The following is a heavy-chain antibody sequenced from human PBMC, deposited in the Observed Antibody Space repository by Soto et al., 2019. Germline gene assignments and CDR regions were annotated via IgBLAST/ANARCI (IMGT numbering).Heavy chain of an antibody. D-gene: IGHD6-13*01. CDR1: GFTFSSYS. J-gene: IGHJ6*02. CDR3: ARDATRIAAAAQGVGYYYYYGMDV. CDR2: ISSSSSYI. V-gene: IGHV3-21*01. Sequence: EVQLVESGGGLVKPGGSLRLSCAASGFTFSSYSMNWVRQAPGKGLEWVSSISSSSSYIYYADSVKGRFTISRDNAKNSLYLQMNSLRAEDTAVYYCARDATRIAAAAQGVGYYYYYGMDVWGQGTTVTVSS.